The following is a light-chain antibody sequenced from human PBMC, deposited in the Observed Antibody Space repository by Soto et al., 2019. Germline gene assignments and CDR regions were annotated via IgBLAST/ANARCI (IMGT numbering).Light chain of an antibody. CDR3: HQRGSWPCT. Sequence: DIVLTQSPATLSLSPGERATLSCRASQSVSSDLAWYQQKPGQAPRLLIFDVSNRAAGIPARFSGSGSGTDFTLTISSLEPDDFAVYYCHQRGSWPCTFGQGTKVEIK. CDR1: QSVSSD. CDR2: DVS. J-gene: IGKJ1*01. V-gene: IGKV3-11*01.